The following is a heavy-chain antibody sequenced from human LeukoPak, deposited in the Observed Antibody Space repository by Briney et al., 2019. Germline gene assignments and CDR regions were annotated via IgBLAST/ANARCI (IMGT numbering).Heavy chain of an antibody. CDR1: GGSINSYY. CDR3: AREMATIEGGYFDY. D-gene: IGHD5-24*01. J-gene: IGHJ4*02. Sequence: SETLSLTCSVSGGSINSYYCNWYRQSPGKRLEWIGYIYHSESTKYNPSLKSRVSISADTSKNQFSLKLSSVTAADTAVYYCAREMATIEGGYFDYWGQGTLVTVSS. CDR2: IYHSEST. V-gene: IGHV4-59*01.